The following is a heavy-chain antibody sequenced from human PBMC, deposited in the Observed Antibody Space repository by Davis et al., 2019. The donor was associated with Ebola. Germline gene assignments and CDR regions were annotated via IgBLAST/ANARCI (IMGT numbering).Heavy chain of an antibody. V-gene: IGHV1-18*04. D-gene: IGHD6-19*01. CDR3: LSGWYFDY. Sequence: ASVKVSCKASGYTFTNYGITWVRQAPGQGLEWMGWINPHNGNTNYAQNVQGRVIMTSDTATTTAYMELGSLRSEDTAVYYCLSGWYFDYWGQGTLVTVSS. CDR2: INPHNGNT. CDR1: GYTFTNYG. J-gene: IGHJ4*02.